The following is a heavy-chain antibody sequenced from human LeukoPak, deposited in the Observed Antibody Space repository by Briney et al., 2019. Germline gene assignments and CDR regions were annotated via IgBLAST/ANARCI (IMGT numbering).Heavy chain of an antibody. J-gene: IGHJ6*03. CDR3: ARVSMGHYYYMDV. V-gene: IGHV4-39*07. Sequence: SETLSLTCTVSGGSISSSSYYWGWIRQPPGKGLEWIGSFYYSGSTYYNPSLKSRVTISVDTSKNQFSLKLISVTAADTAVYYCARVSMGHYYYMDVWGKGTTVTVSS. D-gene: IGHD2/OR15-2a*01. CDR1: GGSISSSSYY. CDR2: FYYSGST.